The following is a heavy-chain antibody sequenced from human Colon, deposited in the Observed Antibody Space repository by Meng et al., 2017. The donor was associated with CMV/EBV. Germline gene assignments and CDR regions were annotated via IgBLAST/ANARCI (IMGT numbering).Heavy chain of an antibody. D-gene: IGHD5-12*01. V-gene: IGHV3-66*04. Sequence: GESLKISCAASGITVSNQYMSWVRQAPGKGLEWVSVINSGGSTYYADSVKGRFTISRDNSKNTLNLQMNSLRGDDTAVYYCARQHYSGTSGMDKYYFDFWGQGTLVTVSS. CDR2: INSGGST. CDR3: ARQHYSGTSGMDKYYFDF. J-gene: IGHJ4*02. CDR1: GITVSNQY.